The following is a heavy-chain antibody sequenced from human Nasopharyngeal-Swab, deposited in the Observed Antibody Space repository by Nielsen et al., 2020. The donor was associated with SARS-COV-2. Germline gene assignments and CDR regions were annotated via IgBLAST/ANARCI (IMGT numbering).Heavy chain of an antibody. CDR2: IVVGSGNT. CDR3: AAGVDDRIAAVVDY. V-gene: IGHV1-58*02. Sequence: SVKVSCKASGFTFPSSAMQWVRQARRQPLEWIGWIVVGSGNTNYADKFQERVTITRDMYTSTAYMELSSLRSGDTAVYYCAAGVDDRIAAVVDYWGQGTLVTVSS. J-gene: IGHJ4*02. D-gene: IGHD6-13*01. CDR1: GFTFPSSA.